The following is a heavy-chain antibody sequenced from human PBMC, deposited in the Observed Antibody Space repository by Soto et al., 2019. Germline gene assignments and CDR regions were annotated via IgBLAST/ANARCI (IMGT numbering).Heavy chain of an antibody. CDR2: INHSGST. CDR1: GGSFSDYY. J-gene: IGHJ6*02. CDR3: ARSDYYDSRGYYRYYYYYGMDV. V-gene: IGHV4-34*01. D-gene: IGHD3-22*01. Sequence: PSETLSLTCAVYGGSFSDYYWSWIRQPPGKGLEWIGEINHSGSTNYNPSLKSRVTISVDTSKNQFSLKLSSVAAADTAVYYCARSDYYDSRGYYRYYYYYGMDVWGQGTTVTVSS.